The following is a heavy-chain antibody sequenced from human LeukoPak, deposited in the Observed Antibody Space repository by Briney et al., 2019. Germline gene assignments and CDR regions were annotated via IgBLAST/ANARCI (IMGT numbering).Heavy chain of an antibody. V-gene: IGHV1-69*06. J-gene: IGHJ4*02. D-gene: IGHD6-13*01. CDR2: IIPIFGTA. CDR3: ARSSIIAAAGPYYFDY. CDR1: GGTFSSYA. Sequence: SVKVSCKASGGTFSSYAISWVRQAPAQGLEWMGGIIPIFGTANYAQKFQGRVTITADKSTSTAYMELSSLRSEDTAVYYCARSSIIAAAGPYYFDYWGQGTLVTVSS.